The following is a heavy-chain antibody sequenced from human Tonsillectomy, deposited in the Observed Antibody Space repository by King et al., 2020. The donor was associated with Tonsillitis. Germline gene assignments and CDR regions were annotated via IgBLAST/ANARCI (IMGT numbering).Heavy chain of an antibody. CDR3: AKNNSYGYAYYFDY. J-gene: IGHJ4*02. V-gene: IGHV3-9*01. Sequence: VQLVESGGGLVQPGRSLRLSCAASGFTFDDYAMHWVRQAPGKGLEWVAGISWNSGSIGYADSVKGRFTISRDNAKNSLYLQMNSLRAEDTALYYCAKNNSYGYAYYFDYSGPGALFT. D-gene: IGHD5-18*01. CDR1: GFTFDDYA. CDR2: ISWNSGSI.